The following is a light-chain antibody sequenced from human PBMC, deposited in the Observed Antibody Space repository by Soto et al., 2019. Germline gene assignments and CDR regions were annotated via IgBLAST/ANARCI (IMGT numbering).Light chain of an antibody. V-gene: IGLV1-40*01. J-gene: IGLJ1*01. CDR1: SSNIGAGYD. CDR3: QSYDSSLSGPSYV. Sequence: QSALTQPPSVSGAAGQRVTISCTGSSSNIGAGYDVHWYQQLPGTAPKLLIYGNSNRPSGVPDRFSGSKSGTSASLAITGLQAEDEADYYCQSYDSSLSGPSYVFGTGTKVTVL. CDR2: GNS.